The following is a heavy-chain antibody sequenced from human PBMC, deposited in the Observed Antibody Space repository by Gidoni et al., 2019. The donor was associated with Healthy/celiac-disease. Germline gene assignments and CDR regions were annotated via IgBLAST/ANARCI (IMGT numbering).Heavy chain of an antibody. J-gene: IGHJ6*02. CDR1: GFPFRSYG. Sequence: QVQLVASGCGLVQPGRSLRLSCAASGFPFRSYGMHWVRQAPGKGLEWVAVISYDGSNKYYADSVKGRFTIARDNSKNTLYLQMNSLRAEDTAVYYCAKDIVGAPGRYYYGMDVWGQGTTVTVSS. D-gene: IGHD1-26*01. V-gene: IGHV3-30*18. CDR3: AKDIVGAPGRYYYGMDV. CDR2: ISYDGSNK.